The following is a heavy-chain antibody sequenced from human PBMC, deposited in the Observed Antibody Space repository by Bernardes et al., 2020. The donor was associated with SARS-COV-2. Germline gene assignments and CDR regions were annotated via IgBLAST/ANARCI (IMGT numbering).Heavy chain of an antibody. CDR1: GFTFNSHA. CDR3: ARAYFSGWDPDYGLDV. CDR2: ISSNGVST. D-gene: IGHD6-19*01. J-gene: IGHJ6*02. Sequence: GGSLRLSCIASGFTFNSHAMHWVRQAPGKGLKYVAGISSNGVSTTYADSVKGRVTISRDNFKNTLYLQMGRLRPEEMAVYYCARAYFSGWDPDYGLDVWGQGTTVTVSS. V-gene: IGHV3-64*02.